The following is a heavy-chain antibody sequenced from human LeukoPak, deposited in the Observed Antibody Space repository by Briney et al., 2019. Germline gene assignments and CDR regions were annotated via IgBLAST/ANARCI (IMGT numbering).Heavy chain of an antibody. CDR3: ARGEKSYDSSGYSDAFDI. D-gene: IGHD3-22*01. V-gene: IGHV1-8*03. CDR2: INPNSGDT. CDR1: GYTFSAYY. J-gene: IGHJ3*02. Sequence: ASVKVSCKASGYTFSAYYMYWVRQAPGQGLEWMGWINPNSGDTNYAQKFQGRVTITRNTSISTAYMELSSLRSEDTAVYYCARGEKSYDSSGYSDAFDIWGQGTMVTVSS.